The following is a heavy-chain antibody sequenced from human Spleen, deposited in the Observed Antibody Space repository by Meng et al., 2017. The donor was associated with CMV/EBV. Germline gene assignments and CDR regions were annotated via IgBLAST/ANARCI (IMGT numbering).Heavy chain of an antibody. CDR1: GFPFTGFP. D-gene: IGHD2-2*01. CDR3: ARGRGYCSSTNCYQNFDY. CDR2: TSYDGGDK. V-gene: IGHV3-30*04. Sequence: GESLKISCAASGFPFTGFPMHWVRQAPGKGLEWVTFTSYDGGDKYHADSVKGRFTISRDNSKNTLYLQMNSLRTEDTAVYYCARGRGYCSSTNCYQNFDYWGRGTLVTVSS. J-gene: IGHJ4*02.